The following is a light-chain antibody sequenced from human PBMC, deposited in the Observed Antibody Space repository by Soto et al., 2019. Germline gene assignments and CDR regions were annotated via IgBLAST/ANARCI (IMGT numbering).Light chain of an antibody. CDR2: DTS. V-gene: IGKV3-20*01. CDR3: QQYARPWT. J-gene: IGKJ1*01. CDR1: QSVSSNY. Sequence: EIVLTQSPGTLSLSPGERATLSCRASQSVSSNYLAWYQQKPGQAPRLLIYDTSSRATDIPDRFSGSGSGTDFTLTISRLEPEDSAVYYCQQYARPWTLGQGTKVEIK.